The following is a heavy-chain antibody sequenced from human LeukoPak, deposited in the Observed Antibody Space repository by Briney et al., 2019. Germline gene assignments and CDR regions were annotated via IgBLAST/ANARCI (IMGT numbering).Heavy chain of an antibody. CDR1: GGSISSSSYY. D-gene: IGHD3-3*01. CDR3: ARESTIFGVVGRYYYMDV. CDR2: IYYSGST. V-gene: IGHV4-39*07. Sequence: SETLSLTCTVSGGSISSSSYYWGWIRQPPGKGLEWIGSIYYSGSTNYNPSLKSRVTISVDTSKNQFSLKLSSVTAADTAVYYCARESTIFGVVGRYYYMDVWGKGTTVTVSS. J-gene: IGHJ6*03.